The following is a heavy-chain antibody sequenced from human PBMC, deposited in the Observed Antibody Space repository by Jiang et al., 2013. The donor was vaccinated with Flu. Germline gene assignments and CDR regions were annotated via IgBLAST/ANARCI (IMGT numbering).Heavy chain of an antibody. J-gene: IGHJ4*02. CDR2: INSDGSST. D-gene: IGHD2-2*01. CDR1: GFTFSSYW. CDR3: ARGGCSRTSCLDY. V-gene: IGHV3-74*01. Sequence: AASGFTFSSYWMHWVRQAPGKGLVWVTRINSDGSSTNYADSVKGRFTISRDNAKNTLYLQMNSLRAEDTAVYYCARGGCSRTSCLDYWGQGTLVTVSS.